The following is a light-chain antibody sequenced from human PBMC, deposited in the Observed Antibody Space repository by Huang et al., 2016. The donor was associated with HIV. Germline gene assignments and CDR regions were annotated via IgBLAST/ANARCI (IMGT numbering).Light chain of an antibody. V-gene: IGKV3-20*01. Sequence: EIVLTQSPGTLSLSPGEGATLSCRASQSVSSNDLAWYQQKPGQAPRLLIYGASSRATGIPDRFSGSGSGTDFTLTISRLEPEDFAVYYCQQYGSSPGTFGQGTKVEIK. CDR3: QQYGSSPGT. CDR2: GAS. J-gene: IGKJ1*01. CDR1: QSVSSND.